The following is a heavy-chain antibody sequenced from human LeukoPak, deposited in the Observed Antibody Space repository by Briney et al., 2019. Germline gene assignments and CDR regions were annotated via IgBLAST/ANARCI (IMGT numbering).Heavy chain of an antibody. CDR2: ISGSGTKT. V-gene: IGHV3-23*01. CDR3: AKAEWELLSYFDY. CDR1: GFTFSNYG. Sequence: TGGSLRLSCEASGFTFSNYGMNWVRQAPGKGLEWDSAISGSGTKTYYADSVRGRFTISRDNSKNTLSLQMSSLRAEDTAVYYCAKAEWELLSYFDYWGPGMLVIVSS. J-gene: IGHJ4*02. D-gene: IGHD1-26*01.